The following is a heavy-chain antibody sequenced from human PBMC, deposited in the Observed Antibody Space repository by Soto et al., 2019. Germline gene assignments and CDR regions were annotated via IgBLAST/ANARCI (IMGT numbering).Heavy chain of an antibody. Sequence: PSETLSLTCTVSGGSIRSGGYYWSWIRQHPGKGLEWIGYIYSSGSTYYTPSLKSRLTMSKDTSKNQFSLKLTSVTAADTAVYYCARGEGRYLLASFDYWGQGTLVTVSS. D-gene: IGHD3-16*02. CDR1: GGSIRSGGYY. CDR3: ARGEGRYLLASFDY. CDR2: IYSSGST. J-gene: IGHJ4*02. V-gene: IGHV4-31*03.